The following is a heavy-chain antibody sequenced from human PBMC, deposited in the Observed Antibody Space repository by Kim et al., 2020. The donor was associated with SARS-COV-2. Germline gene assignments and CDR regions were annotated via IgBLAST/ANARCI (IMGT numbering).Heavy chain of an antibody. D-gene: IGHD6-19*01. CDR2: IYYSGST. CDR1: GGSISSSSYY. V-gene: IGHV4-39*01. CDR3: ARRPRVGGGWISPIPDY. J-gene: IGHJ4*02. Sequence: SETLSLTCTVSGGSISSSSYYWGWIRQPPGKGLEWIGSIYYSGSTYYNPSLKSRVTISVDTSKNQFSLKLSSVTAADTAVYYCARRPRVGGGWISPIPDYWGQGTLVTVSS.